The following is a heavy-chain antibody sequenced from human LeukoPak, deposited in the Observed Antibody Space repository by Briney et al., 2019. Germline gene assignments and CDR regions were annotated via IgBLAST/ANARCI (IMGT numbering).Heavy chain of an antibody. CDR2: TNPSGGST. CDR3: ARAGYWAATGYATN. D-gene: IGHD6-13*01. CDR1: GYTFTSYY. Sequence: ASVKVSCKASGYTFTSYYIHWVRQPPGQGLEWMGITNPSGGSTNYAQKFQGRVTMTRDTSTSTVYMEVSSLRSEDTAVYYCARAGYWAATGYATNWGQGTLVTVSS. J-gene: IGHJ4*02. V-gene: IGHV1-46*01.